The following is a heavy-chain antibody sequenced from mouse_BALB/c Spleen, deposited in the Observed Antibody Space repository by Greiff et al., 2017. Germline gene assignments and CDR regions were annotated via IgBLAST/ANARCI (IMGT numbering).Heavy chain of an antibody. CDR3: ARGGGNSYYAMDY. Sequence: EVQLVESGPELVKPGASVKMSCKASGYTFTSYVMHWVKQKPGQGLEWIGYINPYNDGTKYNEKFKGKATLTSDKSSSTAYMELSSLTSEDSAVYYCARGGGNSYYAMDYWGQGTSVTVSS. CDR1: GYTFTSYV. CDR2: INPYNDGT. D-gene: IGHD2-1*01. J-gene: IGHJ4*01. V-gene: IGHV1-14*01.